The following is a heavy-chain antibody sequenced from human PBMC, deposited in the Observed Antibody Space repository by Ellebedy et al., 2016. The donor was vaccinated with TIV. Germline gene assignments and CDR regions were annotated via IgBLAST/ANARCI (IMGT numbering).Heavy chain of an antibody. CDR3: ARHEGYCSSTSCYGGFWFDP. CDR1: GYIFTSYR. CDR2: IYPSDSYT. Sequence: GGSLRLSCKGSGYIFTSYRIGWVRQMPGKGLEWMGIIYPSDSYTNYSPSFQGHVTISADKSISTAYLQWSSLKASDTAMYYCARHEGYCSSTSCYGGFWFDPWGQGTLVTVSS. J-gene: IGHJ5*02. D-gene: IGHD2-2*01. V-gene: IGHV5-10-1*01.